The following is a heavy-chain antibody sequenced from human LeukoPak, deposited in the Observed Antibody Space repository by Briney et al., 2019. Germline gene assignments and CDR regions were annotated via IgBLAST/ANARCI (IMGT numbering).Heavy chain of an antibody. J-gene: IGHJ6*02. V-gene: IGHV4-34*01. Sequence: KPSETLSLTCTVSGGSISSYYWSWIRQPPGKGLEWIGEINHGGSTNYNPSLKSRVTISVDTSKKQFSLKLSSVTAADTAVYYCARAIRGVMIVYYYYGLDVWGQGTTVTVSS. CDR3: ARAIRGVMIVYYYYGLDV. D-gene: IGHD3-10*01. CDR2: INHGGST. CDR1: GGSISSYY.